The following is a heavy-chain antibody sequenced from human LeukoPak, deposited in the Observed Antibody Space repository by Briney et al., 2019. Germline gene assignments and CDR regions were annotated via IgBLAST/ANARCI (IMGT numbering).Heavy chain of an antibody. CDR1: GGSISSYY. CDR2: IYYSGST. Sequence: SETLSLTCTVSGGSISSYYWSWIRQPPGKGLEWIGYIYYSGSTNYNPSLKSRVTISVDTSKNQFSLKLSSVTAADTAVYYCARHDYSWYIFIGWFDPWGQGTLVTVSS. CDR3: ARHDYSWYIFIGWFDP. V-gene: IGHV4-59*08. D-gene: IGHD6-13*01. J-gene: IGHJ5*02.